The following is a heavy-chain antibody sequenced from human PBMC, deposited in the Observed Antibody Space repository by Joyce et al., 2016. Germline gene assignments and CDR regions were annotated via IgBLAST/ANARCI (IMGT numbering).Heavy chain of an antibody. D-gene: IGHD1-1*01. J-gene: IGHJ5*02. CDR2: IDYTGST. CDR1: IASISNTDSF. Sequence: QLQESGPGLVKPSETLSLTCTVSIASISNTDSFWGWIRQPPGKGLQWIGSIDYTGSTYYNPSLKSRTTISIDTSKKQFSLNLKSVNAADTAVYYCARDLRHDRFDPWGQGTLVTVSS. CDR3: ARDLRHDRFDP. V-gene: IGHV4-39*07.